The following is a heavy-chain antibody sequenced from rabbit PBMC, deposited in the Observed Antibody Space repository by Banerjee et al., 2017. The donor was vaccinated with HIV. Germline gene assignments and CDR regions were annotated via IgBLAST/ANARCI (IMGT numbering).Heavy chain of an antibody. CDR1: GADFSSGYD. Sequence: QSLEESGGDLVKPGASPTLTCTASGADFSSGYDMCWVRQAPGKGLEWIGCIYTGSGSAHYASWAKGRFTISKTSSTVDLKMTSLTAADTATYFCARGALWGPGTLVTVS. D-gene: IGHD3-3*01. CDR3: ARGAL. J-gene: IGHJ6*01. V-gene: IGHV1S40*01. CDR2: IYTGSGSA.